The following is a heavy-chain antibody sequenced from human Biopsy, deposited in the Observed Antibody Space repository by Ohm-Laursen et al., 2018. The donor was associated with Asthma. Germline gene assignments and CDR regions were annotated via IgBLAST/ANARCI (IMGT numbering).Heavy chain of an antibody. CDR2: ISGSGGST. V-gene: IGHV3-23*01. CDR3: AKDKRYSGSYFDY. D-gene: IGHD1-26*01. Sequence: SLRLSCAASGFTFSSYAMSWVRQAPGKGLEWVSAISGSGGSTYYEDSVKGRFTISRDNSKNTLYLQMNSLRAEDTAVYYCAKDKRYSGSYFDYWGQGTLVTVSS. CDR1: GFTFSSYA. J-gene: IGHJ4*02.